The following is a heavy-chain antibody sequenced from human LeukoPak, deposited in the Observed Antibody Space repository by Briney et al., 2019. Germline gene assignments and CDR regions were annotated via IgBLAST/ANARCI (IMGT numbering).Heavy chain of an antibody. CDR2: IYYSGST. Sequence: SETLSLTCTVSGGSISSYYWSWIRQPPGKGLEWMGYIYYSGSTNYNPSLKSRVTISVDTSKNQFSLKLSSVTAADTAVYYCARQSAYYYYYYGMDVWGQGTTVTVSS. CDR3: ARQSAYYYYYYGMDV. CDR1: GGSISSYY. J-gene: IGHJ6*02. V-gene: IGHV4-59*08.